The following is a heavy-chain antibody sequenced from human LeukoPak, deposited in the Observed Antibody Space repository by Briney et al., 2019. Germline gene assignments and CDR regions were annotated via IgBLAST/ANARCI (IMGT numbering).Heavy chain of an antibody. CDR2: VYYSGST. J-gene: IGHJ5*02. CDR1: GDSITSGGFY. Sequence: SETLSLTCNVTGDSITSGGFYWAWIRQSPGRGLEWIGNVYYSGSTQYNPSLKGRVTISMDMPKNQFSLNLKSVSVTDTAIYYCARRDYAAWFDPWGQGTLVTVSS. V-gene: IGHV4-39*01. D-gene: IGHD4/OR15-4a*01. CDR3: ARRDYAAWFDP.